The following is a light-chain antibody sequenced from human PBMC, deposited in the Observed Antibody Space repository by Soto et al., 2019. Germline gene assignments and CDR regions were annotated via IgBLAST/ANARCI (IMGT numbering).Light chain of an antibody. CDR1: QSISSW. J-gene: IGKJ2*01. Sequence: DIQMTQSPSTLSASVGDRVTITCRASQSISSWLAWYKQKPGKAPKLLIYKASSLESGVPSRFSGSGSGTEFTLTISSLQPDDIATYYCQQYNSYSYTFGQGTKLEIK. CDR3: QQYNSYSYT. CDR2: KAS. V-gene: IGKV1-5*03.